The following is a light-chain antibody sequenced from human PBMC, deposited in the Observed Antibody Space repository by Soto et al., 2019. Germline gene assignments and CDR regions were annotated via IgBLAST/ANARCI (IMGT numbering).Light chain of an antibody. CDR2: DVS. J-gene: IGLJ2*01. Sequence: QSALTQPASVSGSPGQSITISCTGNSSDVGGYNYVYWYPQHPGKAPKLMIYDVSNRPSGVSNRFSGSKSGDTASLTISGLQAEDEAYYHCSSYTSSSTVVFGGGTKLTVL. V-gene: IGLV2-14*01. CDR3: SSYTSSSTVV. CDR1: SSDVGGYNY.